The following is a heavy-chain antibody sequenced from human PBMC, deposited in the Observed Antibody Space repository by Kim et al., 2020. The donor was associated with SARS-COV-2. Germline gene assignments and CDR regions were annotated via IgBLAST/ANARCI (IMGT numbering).Heavy chain of an antibody. Sequence: SVKGRFTISRDNSKKKLYLQMNSLRAEDTAEYYCARDSSDIVVVSGWFDPWGQGTLVTVSS. CDR3: ARDSSDIVVVSGWFDP. D-gene: IGHD2-15*01. J-gene: IGHJ5*02. V-gene: IGHV3-30*01.